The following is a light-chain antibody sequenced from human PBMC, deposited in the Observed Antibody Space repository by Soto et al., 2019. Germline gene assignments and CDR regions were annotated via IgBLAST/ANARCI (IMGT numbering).Light chain of an antibody. V-gene: IGLV1-40*01. CDR3: QSFDSSLSIYI. CDR2: GNN. CDR1: WSNIGAGHD. Sequence: QSVLTQPPSVSGAPGQSVTISCTGTWSNIGAGHDVHWYQQLPGTAPKLLIYGNNNRPSGVPDRFSGSKSGTSASLAITGLQAEDETDYHCQSFDSSLSIYIFGTGTKLTVL. J-gene: IGLJ1*01.